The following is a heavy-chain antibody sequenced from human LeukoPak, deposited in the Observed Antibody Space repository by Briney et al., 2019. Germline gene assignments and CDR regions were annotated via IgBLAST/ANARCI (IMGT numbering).Heavy chain of an antibody. CDR3: ARGVGSYYSSYYFDY. V-gene: IGHV4-59*01. Sequence: SETLSLTCTVSGGSMSTCYWSWIRQPPGKGLEWIGYIYYSRNTNYNPSLKSRVTISVDTSKNQFSLKLSSVTAADTAVYYCARGVGSYYSSYYFDYWGQGTLVTVSS. CDR2: IYYSRNT. CDR1: GGSMSTCY. D-gene: IGHD1-26*01. J-gene: IGHJ4*02.